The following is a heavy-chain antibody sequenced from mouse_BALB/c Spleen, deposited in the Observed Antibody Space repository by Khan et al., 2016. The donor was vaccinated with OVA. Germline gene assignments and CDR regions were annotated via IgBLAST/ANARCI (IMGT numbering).Heavy chain of an antibody. V-gene: IGHV1-31*01. CDR3: TRRGYVSGFTY. D-gene: IGHD2-14*01. J-gene: IGHJ3*01. CDR1: GYSFTSYY. Sequence: VQLQQSGPELMKPGASVKISCKASGYSFTSYYIHWIMQSHGKSLEWIGYIDPFSGGITYNQKFKGKATLTVDKSASTAYIYFSNLTSEDSAVYYCTRRGYVSGFTYWGQGTLVTVSA. CDR2: IDPFSGGI.